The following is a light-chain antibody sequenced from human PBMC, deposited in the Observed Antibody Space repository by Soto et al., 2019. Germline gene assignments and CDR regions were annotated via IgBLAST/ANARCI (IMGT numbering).Light chain of an antibody. CDR3: QQYNNWPPT. Sequence: EIVMTQSPATLSVSPGERATLSCRASQSVSSNFAWCQQKPGQSPRLLINGASTRATGIPARFSGSGSGTEFTLTISSLQSEDFAVYYCQQYNNWPPTFGQGTKVEFK. CDR2: GAS. CDR1: QSVSSN. J-gene: IGKJ1*01. V-gene: IGKV3-15*01.